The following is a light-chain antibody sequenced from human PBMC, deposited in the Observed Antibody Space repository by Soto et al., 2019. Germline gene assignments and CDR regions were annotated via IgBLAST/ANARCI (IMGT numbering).Light chain of an antibody. CDR2: ANN. CDR1: TSNIGSNS. V-gene: IGLV1-44*01. J-gene: IGLJ2*01. Sequence: QSVLTQPPSASGTPGQRVTISCSGSTSNIGSNSVSWYQQLPGTAPKLLIYANNQRPSGVPDRFSGSKSGTSASLAISGLQSEDEADYYCSSYTSSSTLVVFGGGTKVTVL. CDR3: SSYTSSSTLVV.